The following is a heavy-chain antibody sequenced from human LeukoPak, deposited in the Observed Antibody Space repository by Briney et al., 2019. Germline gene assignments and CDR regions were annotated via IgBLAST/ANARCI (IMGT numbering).Heavy chain of an antibody. Sequence: PSETLSLTCTVSGGSISSYYWSWIRQPPGKGLEWIAYISDIGSINYNPSLKSRVTISLDTSKNQFSLKLSSVAAADTAVYYCAGHHPRNTVDFWGQGTLVTVPS. CDR1: GGSISSYY. V-gene: IGHV4-59*08. D-gene: IGHD2-8*02. CDR2: ISDIGSI. CDR3: AGHHPRNTVDF. J-gene: IGHJ4*02.